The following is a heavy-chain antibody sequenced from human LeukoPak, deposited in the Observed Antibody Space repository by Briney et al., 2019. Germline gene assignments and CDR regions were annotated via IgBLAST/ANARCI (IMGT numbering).Heavy chain of an antibody. D-gene: IGHD6-13*01. J-gene: IGHJ5*02. V-gene: IGHV1-69*04. Sequence: SVKVSCKASGGTFSSYAISWVRQAPGQGLEWMGRIIPILGIANYAQKFQGRVTITADKSTSTAYMELSSLRSDDTAVYYCAREYPRGIAAAGTRWFDPWGQGTLVTVSS. CDR3: AREYPRGIAAAGTRWFDP. CDR1: GGTFSSYA. CDR2: IIPILGIA.